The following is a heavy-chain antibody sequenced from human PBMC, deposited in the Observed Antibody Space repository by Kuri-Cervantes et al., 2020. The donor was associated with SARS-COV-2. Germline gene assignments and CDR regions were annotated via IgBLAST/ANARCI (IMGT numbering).Heavy chain of an antibody. J-gene: IGHJ6*03. V-gene: IGHV3-7*01. D-gene: IGHD6-6*01. CDR2: IKQDRSEK. Sequence: LSLTCAASGFTFSSYWMSWVRQAPGKGLEWVANIKQDRSEKYYVDSVKGRFTISRDNAKNSLYLQMNSLRAEDTAVYYCARRIRIAARPHYMDVWGKGTTVTVSS. CDR1: GFTFSSYW. CDR3: ARRIRIAARPHYMDV.